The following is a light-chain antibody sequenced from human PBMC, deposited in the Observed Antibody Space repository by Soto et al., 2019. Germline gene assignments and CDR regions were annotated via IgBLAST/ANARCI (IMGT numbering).Light chain of an antibody. CDR3: QQRSNWPGT. CDR2: DAS. J-gene: IGKJ1*01. Sequence: EIVLTQSPATLSLSPGERATLSCRASQSVSSYLAWYQQKPGQAPRLLIYDASNRATVIPARFSGSGSGTDFTLTISSLVPEDFAVYYCQQRSNWPGTFGQGTKVEIK. CDR1: QSVSSY. V-gene: IGKV3-11*01.